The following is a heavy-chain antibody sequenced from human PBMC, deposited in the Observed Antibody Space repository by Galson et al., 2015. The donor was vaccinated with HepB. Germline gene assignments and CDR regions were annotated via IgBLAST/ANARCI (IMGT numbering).Heavy chain of an antibody. CDR3: AKDRIITLGLRRGELGY. J-gene: IGHJ4*02. CDR2: INAGNGNT. CDR1: GYTFTSYA. Sequence: SVKVSCKASGYTFTSYAMHWVRQAPGQRLEWMVWINAGNGNTKYSQKFQGRVTINRDTSASTAYMELSSLRSEDTAEYYCAKDRIITLGLRRGELGYRGQGTLVTVSS. D-gene: IGHD1-26*01. V-gene: IGHV1-3*01.